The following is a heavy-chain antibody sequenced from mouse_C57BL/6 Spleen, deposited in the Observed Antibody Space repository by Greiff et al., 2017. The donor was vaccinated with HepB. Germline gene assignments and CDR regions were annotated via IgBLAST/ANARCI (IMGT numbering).Heavy chain of an antibody. CDR1: GFTFSSYG. V-gene: IGHV5-6*02. J-gene: IGHJ2*01. CDR3: ARLLNGGYYFDY. Sequence: DVMLVESGGDLVKPGGSLKLSCAASGFTFSSYGMSWVRQTPDKRLEWVATISSGGSYTYYPDSVKGRFTISRDNAKNTLYLQMSSLKSEDTAMYYCARLLNGGYYFDYWGQGTTLTVSS. CDR2: ISSGGSYT.